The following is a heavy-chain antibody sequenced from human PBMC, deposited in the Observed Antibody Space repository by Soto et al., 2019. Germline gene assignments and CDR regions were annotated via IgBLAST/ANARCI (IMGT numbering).Heavy chain of an antibody. CDR3: ARPYSGYEYYYYGMDV. V-gene: IGHV1-69*06. D-gene: IGHD5-12*01. J-gene: IGHJ6*02. Sequence: ASVKVSCKASGGTSSSYAISWVRQAPGQGLEWMGGIIPIFGTANYAQKFQGRVTITADKSTSTAYMELSSLRSEDTAVYYCARPYSGYEYYYYGMDVWGQGTTVTVSS. CDR2: IIPIFGTA. CDR1: GGTSSSYA.